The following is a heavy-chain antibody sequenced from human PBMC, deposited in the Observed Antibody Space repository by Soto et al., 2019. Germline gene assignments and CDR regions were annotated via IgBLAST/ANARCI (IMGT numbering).Heavy chain of an antibody. D-gene: IGHD4-17*01. CDR3: ARDLTVTTEAAGY. J-gene: IGHJ4*02. Sequence: ASVKVSCKASGYTFINQGISWVRQAPGQGLEWMGWISAYNGNTNYAQRLQGRVTMTTDTSTSTVYMELRSLRFDDTAVYYCARDLTVTTEAAGYWSQGTLVTVSS. CDR2: ISAYNGNT. V-gene: IGHV1-18*01. CDR1: GYTFINQG.